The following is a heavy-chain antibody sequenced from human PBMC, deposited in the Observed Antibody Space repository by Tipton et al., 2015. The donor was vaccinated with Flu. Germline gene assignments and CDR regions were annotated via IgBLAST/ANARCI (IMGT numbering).Heavy chain of an antibody. D-gene: IGHD1-1*01. CDR3: ARHPPTGVHYFDY. Sequence: TLSLTCTVSGGSISSYYWSWIRQPPGKGLEWIGYIYYSGSTNYNPSLKSRVTISVDTSKNQFSLKLSSVTAADTAVYYCARHPPTGVHYFDYWGQGTLVTVSS. V-gene: IGHV4-59*08. CDR2: IYYSGST. CDR1: GGSISSYY. J-gene: IGHJ4*02.